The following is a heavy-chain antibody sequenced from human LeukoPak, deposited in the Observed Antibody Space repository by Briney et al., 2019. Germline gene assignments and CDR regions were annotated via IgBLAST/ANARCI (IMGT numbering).Heavy chain of an antibody. Sequence: ASQTLSLTCTVSGCSISSGSYYWSWIRQPAGKGLEWIGRIYTSGSTNYNPSLKSRVTISVDTSKNQFSLKLSSVTAADTAVYYCAREEVIVVVSYFDYWGQGTLVTVSS. D-gene: IGHD3-22*01. CDR3: AREEVIVVVSYFDY. J-gene: IGHJ4*02. CDR1: GCSISSGSYY. V-gene: IGHV4-61*02. CDR2: IYTSGST.